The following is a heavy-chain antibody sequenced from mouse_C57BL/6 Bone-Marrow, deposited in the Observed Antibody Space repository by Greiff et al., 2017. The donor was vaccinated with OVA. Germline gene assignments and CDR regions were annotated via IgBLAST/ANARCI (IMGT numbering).Heavy chain of an antibody. D-gene: IGHD1-1*01. CDR2: ILPSIGRT. CDR3: ARRYGSSYNWYFDV. V-gene: IGHV15-2*01. CDR1: DSEVFPIAY. Sequence: QVQLQQSGSELRSPGSSVKLSCKDFDSEVFPIAYMSWVRQKPGHGFEWIGGILPSIGRTIYGEKFEDKATLDADTLSNTAYLELNSLTSEVSAIYYCARRYGSSYNWYFDVWGTGTTVTVSS. J-gene: IGHJ1*03.